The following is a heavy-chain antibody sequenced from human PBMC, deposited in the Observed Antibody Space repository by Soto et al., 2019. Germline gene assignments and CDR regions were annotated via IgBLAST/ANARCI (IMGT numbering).Heavy chain of an antibody. D-gene: IGHD3-22*01. J-gene: IGHJ4*02. CDR3: VRVSRGYSGPSVY. CDR2: IIPKIDNP. Sequence: ASVKVSCKASGYSFITYGISWVRQAPGQGLEWMGGIIPKIDNPMYAQKLQDRVTITTDESTSTAYMQLSSLRSDDTAVYYCVRVSRGYSGPSVYRCPGLLVTLFS. CDR1: GYSFITYG. V-gene: IGHV1-18*01.